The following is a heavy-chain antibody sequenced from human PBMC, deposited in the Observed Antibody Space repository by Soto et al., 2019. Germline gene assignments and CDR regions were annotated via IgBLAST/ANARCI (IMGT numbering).Heavy chain of an antibody. CDR2: IYTSGST. CDR3: ARGLKIQYCSGGSCYPYYYYGMDV. CDR1: GGSISSYY. V-gene: IGHV4-4*07. D-gene: IGHD2-15*01. Sequence: SETLSLTCTVSGGSISSYYWSWIRQPAGKGLEWIGRIYTSGSTNYNPSLKSRVTMSVDTSKNQFSLKLSSVTAADTAVYYCARGLKIQYCSGGSCYPYYYYGMDVWGQGTTVTVSS. J-gene: IGHJ6*02.